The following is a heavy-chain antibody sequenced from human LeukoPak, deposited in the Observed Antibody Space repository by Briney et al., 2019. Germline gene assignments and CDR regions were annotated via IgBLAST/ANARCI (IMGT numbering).Heavy chain of an antibody. D-gene: IGHD2-15*01. CDR3: ARVVVESAHLDY. Sequence: VASVKVSCKASGYTFTSYAMHWVRQAPGQRLEWMGWINAGNGNTKYSQKFQGRVTITRDTSASTAYMELSGLRSEDTAVYYCARVVVESAHLDYWGQGTLVTVSS. J-gene: IGHJ4*02. CDR2: INAGNGNT. CDR1: GYTFTSYA. V-gene: IGHV1-3*01.